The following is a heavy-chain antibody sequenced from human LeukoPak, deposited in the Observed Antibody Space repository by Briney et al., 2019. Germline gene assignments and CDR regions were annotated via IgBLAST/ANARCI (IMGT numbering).Heavy chain of an antibody. CDR3: ARDASGYYSFDY. CDR1: GYTFTNYV. CDR2: ISAYNGNT. Sequence: ASVKVSCKASGYTFTNYVISWVRQAPGQGLEWMGWISAYNGNTNYAQKLQGRVTMTTDTSTSTVYMELRSLRSDDTAVYYCARDASGYYSFDYWGQGTLVTVSS. J-gene: IGHJ4*02. D-gene: IGHD5-12*01. V-gene: IGHV1-18*01.